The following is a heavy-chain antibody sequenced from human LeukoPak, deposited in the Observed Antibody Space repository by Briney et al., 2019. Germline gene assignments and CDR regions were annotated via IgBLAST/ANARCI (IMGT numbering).Heavy chain of an antibody. D-gene: IGHD1-26*01. J-gene: IGHJ4*02. CDR2: FNPEDGES. CDR3: ATADKWEPLDY. CDR1: GASLSETS. V-gene: IGHV1-24*01. Sequence: ASVSVSCKVSGASLSETSIHWVRQAPGQWLEWMGGFNPEDGESIFAQRFQGRFSMTEDTSTDTAYMELRSLRPEDTAVYYCATADKWEPLDYWGQGTLVTVSS.